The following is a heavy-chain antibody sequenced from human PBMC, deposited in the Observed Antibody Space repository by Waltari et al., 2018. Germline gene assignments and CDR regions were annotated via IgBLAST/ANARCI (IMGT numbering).Heavy chain of an antibody. V-gene: IGHV4-39*07. CDR1: GGSISSRSYY. Sequence: QLQLQESGPGLVKPSETLSLTCTVSGGSISSRSYYWGWIRQPPGKGLEWIGSIYYSGSTYYNPSLKSRVTISVDTSKNQFSLKLSSVTAADTAVYYCARRAGPTAPDYWGQGTLVTVSS. CDR2: IYYSGST. D-gene: IGHD4-4*01. J-gene: IGHJ4*02. CDR3: ARRAGPTAPDY.